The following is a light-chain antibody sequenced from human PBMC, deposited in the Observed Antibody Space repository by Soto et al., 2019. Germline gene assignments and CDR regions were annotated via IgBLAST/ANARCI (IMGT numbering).Light chain of an antibody. CDR3: QQYNNWPPT. Sequence: VVMTQSPATLSVSPGERASLSCRASQSADSNLAWYQQKPGQAPRLLISGASTRATGIPANFTGSGSGTEFTLSISSLQSEDFAVYYCQQYNNWPPTFGLGTKVEV. CDR2: GAS. J-gene: IGKJ1*01. V-gene: IGKV3-15*01. CDR1: QSADSN.